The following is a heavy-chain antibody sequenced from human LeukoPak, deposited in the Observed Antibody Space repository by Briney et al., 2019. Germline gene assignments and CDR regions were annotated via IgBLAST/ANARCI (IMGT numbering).Heavy chain of an antibody. J-gene: IGHJ2*01. D-gene: IGHD7-27*01. CDR3: ARVGNTAYWYFDL. CDR2: INHSGGT. Sequence: SETLSLTCAVYGGSFSDYYWSWIRQPPGKGLEWIGEINHSGGTNYNPSLKSRVTISVDTSKNQFSLKLSSVTAADTSVYYCARVGNTAYWYFDLWGRGTLVTVSS. CDR1: GGSFSDYY. V-gene: IGHV4-34*01.